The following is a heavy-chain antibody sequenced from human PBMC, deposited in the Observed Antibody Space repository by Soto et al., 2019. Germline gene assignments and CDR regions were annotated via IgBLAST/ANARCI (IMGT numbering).Heavy chain of an antibody. V-gene: IGHV3-23*01. J-gene: IGHJ3*02. D-gene: IGHD3-22*01. CDR2: ISGSGGST. Sequence: GGSLRLSCAASGFTFSSYAMSWVRQAPGKGLEWVSAISGSGGSTYYADSVKGRFTISRDNSKNTLYLQMNSLRAEDTAVYYCAKTAAYYYDSSVSAFDIWGQGTMVTVSS. CDR3: AKTAAYYYDSSVSAFDI. CDR1: GFTFSSYA.